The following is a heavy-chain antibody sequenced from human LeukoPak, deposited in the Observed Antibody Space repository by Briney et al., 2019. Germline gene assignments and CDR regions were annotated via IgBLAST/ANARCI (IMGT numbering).Heavy chain of an antibody. Sequence: GGSLRLSCAASGFTFSSYAMSWVRQAPGKGLEWVSAISGSGGSTYYADSVKGRFTISRDNSKNTLYLQMNSLRAEDTAVYYCAKDRFRSVRFELHHTRPWGQGTLVTVSS. CDR3: AKDRFRSVRFELHHTRP. CDR2: ISGSGGST. D-gene: IGHD3-10*02. V-gene: IGHV3-23*01. J-gene: IGHJ4*02. CDR1: GFTFSSYA.